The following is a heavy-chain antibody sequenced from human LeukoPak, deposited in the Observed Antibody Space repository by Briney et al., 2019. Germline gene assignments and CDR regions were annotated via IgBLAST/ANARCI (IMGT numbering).Heavy chain of an antibody. J-gene: IGHJ5*02. D-gene: IGHD2-2*01. CDR2: IYTSGST. CDR1: GGSISSGSYY. V-gene: IGHV4-61*02. Sequence: SETLSLTCTVSGGSISSGSYYWSWIRQPAGKGLEWIGRIYTSGSTHYNPSLKSRVTISVDTSKNQFSLKLSSVTAADTAVYYCARDPYRDNWFDPWGQGTLVTVSS. CDR3: ARDPYRDNWFDP.